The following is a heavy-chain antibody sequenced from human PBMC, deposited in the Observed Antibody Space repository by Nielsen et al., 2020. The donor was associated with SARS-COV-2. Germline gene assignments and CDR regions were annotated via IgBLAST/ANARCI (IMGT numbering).Heavy chain of an antibody. CDR3: ARGRYYDFRLGYYGMDV. CDR2: IYHSGST. D-gene: IGHD3-3*01. Sequence: SETLPLTCAVSGGSISSSNWWSWVRPPPGKGLEWIGEIYHSGSTNYNPSLKSRVTISVDKSKNQFSLKLSSVTAADTAVYYCARGRYYDFRLGYYGMDVWGQGTTVTVSS. CDR1: GGSISSSNW. V-gene: IGHV4-4*02. J-gene: IGHJ6*02.